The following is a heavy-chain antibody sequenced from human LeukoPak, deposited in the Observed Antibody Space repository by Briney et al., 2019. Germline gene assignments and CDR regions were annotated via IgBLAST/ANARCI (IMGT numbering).Heavy chain of an antibody. CDR3: AKDSLASAGGDAFDI. CDR1: GFTFDDYA. D-gene: IGHD3-3*02. J-gene: IGHJ3*02. CDR2: ISWNSGSI. V-gene: IGHV3-9*01. Sequence: GRSLRLSCAASGFTFDDYAMHWVRQAPGEGLEWVSGISWNSGSIGYADSVKGRFTISRDNAKNSLYLQMNSLRAEDTALYYCAKDSLASAGGDAFDIWGQGTMVTVSS.